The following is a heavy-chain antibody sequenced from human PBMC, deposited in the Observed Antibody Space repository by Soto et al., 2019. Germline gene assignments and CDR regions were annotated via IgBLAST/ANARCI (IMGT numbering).Heavy chain of an antibody. J-gene: IGHJ4*02. D-gene: IGHD4-17*01. V-gene: IGHV4-59*01. CDR1: GGSISSYY. CDR3: ARAYGDYLFDY. CDR2: IYYSGST. Sequence: QVQLQESGPGLVKPSETLSLTCTVSGGSISSYYWSWIRQPPGKGLEWIGYIYYSGSTNYNPSLKXXVTISVDTSKNQFSLKLSSVTAADTAVYYCARAYGDYLFDYWGQGTLVTVSS.